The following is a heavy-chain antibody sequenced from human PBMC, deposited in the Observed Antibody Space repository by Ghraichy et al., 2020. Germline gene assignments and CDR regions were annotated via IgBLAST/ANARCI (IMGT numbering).Heavy chain of an antibody. CDR2: ISSSGGTI. D-gene: IGHD3-22*01. V-gene: IGHV3-48*03. CDR1: GFTFSSYE. Sequence: GGSLRLSCAASGFTFSSYEMNWVRPAPGKGLEWISYISSSGGTIYYADSVKGRSTISRDNAKNSLYLQMDSLRAEDTAVYYCARDIGYYDSSGYYAHFDYWGQGTLVTVSS. CDR3: ARDIGYYDSSGYYAHFDY. J-gene: IGHJ4*02.